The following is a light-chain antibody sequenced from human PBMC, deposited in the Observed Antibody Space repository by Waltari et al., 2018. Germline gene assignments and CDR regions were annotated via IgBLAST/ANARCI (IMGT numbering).Light chain of an antibody. CDR3: HVWHPDVDPGV. CDR2: YDS. V-gene: IGLV3-21*04. Sequence: SYVLTQPPSVSVAPGETARITCGGDNTGSYSVHWYQQRPGQASMLAIYYDSGRPSGVPRRFSGSNCGNTATLTISRVEAGDEAKYYCHVWHPDVDPGVFGTGTDVTVL. J-gene: IGLJ1*01. CDR1: NTGSYS.